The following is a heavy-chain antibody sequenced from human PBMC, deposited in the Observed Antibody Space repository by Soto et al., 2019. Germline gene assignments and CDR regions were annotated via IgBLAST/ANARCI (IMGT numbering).Heavy chain of an antibody. V-gene: IGHV3-48*02. Sequence: EVQLVESGGGLVQPGGSLRLSCAASGFTFSSYSISWVRQAPGKGLEWVSYISSSSSRIYYADSVKGRFTISRDNAKDSLDLQMNSLRDEDTAVYYCARDDYAQGMDVWGQGTTVTVSS. J-gene: IGHJ6*02. D-gene: IGHD4-17*01. CDR3: ARDDYAQGMDV. CDR2: ISSSSSRI. CDR1: GFTFSSYS.